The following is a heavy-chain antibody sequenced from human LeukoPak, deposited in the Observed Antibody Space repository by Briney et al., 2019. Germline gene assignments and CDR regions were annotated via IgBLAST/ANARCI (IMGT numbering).Heavy chain of an antibody. CDR2: IYTSGST. CDR3: ARRTKYRIAAAGRQGFDP. CDR1: GGSISSYY. D-gene: IGHD6-13*01. J-gene: IGHJ5*02. V-gene: IGHV4-4*07. Sequence: SETLSLTCTVSGGSISSYYWSWIRQPAGKGLEWIGRIYTSGSTNYNPSLKSRVTMSVDTSKNQFSLKLSSVTAADTAVYYCARRTKYRIAAAGRQGFDPWGQGTLVTVSS.